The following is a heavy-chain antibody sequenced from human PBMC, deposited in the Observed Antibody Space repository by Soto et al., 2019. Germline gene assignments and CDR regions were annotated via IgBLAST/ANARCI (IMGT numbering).Heavy chain of an antibody. J-gene: IGHJ4*02. V-gene: IGHV4-30-4*01. Sequence: SETLSLTCTVSGGSISSGDYYFICVRQPPGEDLEYIGYIYYTGSSYSNPSLKSRVTISVDTSKNQFSLKLTSVTAADTAVYYCVRRIAVKPRYYFDYWGQGTLVTVSS. CDR2: IYYTGSS. CDR3: VRRIAVKPRYYFDY. D-gene: IGHD6-6*01. CDR1: GGSISSGDYY.